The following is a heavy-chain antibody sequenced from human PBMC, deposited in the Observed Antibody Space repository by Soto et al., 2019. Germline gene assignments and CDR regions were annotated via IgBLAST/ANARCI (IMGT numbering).Heavy chain of an antibody. Sequence: QLQLQESGPGLVKPSETLSLTCTVSGGSISSSSYYWGWIRQPPGKGLEWIGSIYYSGSTYYNPSIKSRVTISVDTSKNQFSLKLSSVTAADTAVYYCARPPPPYCSGGSCYSVAWGQGTLVTVSS. CDR3: ARPPPPYCSGGSCYSVA. CDR1: GGSISSSSYY. J-gene: IGHJ5*02. CDR2: IYYSGST. V-gene: IGHV4-39*01. D-gene: IGHD2-15*01.